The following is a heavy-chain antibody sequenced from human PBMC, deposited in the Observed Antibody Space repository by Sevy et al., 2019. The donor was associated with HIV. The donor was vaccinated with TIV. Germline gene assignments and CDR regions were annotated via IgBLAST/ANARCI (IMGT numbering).Heavy chain of an antibody. CDR1: GFTFSSYS. CDR2: ISSSSSTI. Sequence: GGSLRLSCAASGFTFSSYSMNWVRQAPGKGLEWVSYISSSSSTIYYAYSVKGRFTISRDNAKNSLYLQMNSLRDEDTAVYYCARDPYYDYVWGSYRHDAFDIWGQGTMVTVSS. D-gene: IGHD3-16*02. CDR3: ARDPYYDYVWGSYRHDAFDI. J-gene: IGHJ3*02. V-gene: IGHV3-48*02.